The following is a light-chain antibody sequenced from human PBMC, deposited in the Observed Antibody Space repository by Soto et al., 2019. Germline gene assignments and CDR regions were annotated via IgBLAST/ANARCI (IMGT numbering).Light chain of an antibody. CDR2: DVS. Sequence: QSVLTQPASVSGSPGQSITISCTGTSSDVGCYNYVSWYQQHPGKAPKLMIYDVSSRPSGVSNRFSGSKSGNTASLTISGLQAEDEADYYCSSYTSSSTLQVFGTGTKVTVL. CDR3: SSYTSSSTLQV. CDR1: SSDVGCYNY. J-gene: IGLJ1*01. V-gene: IGLV2-14*01.